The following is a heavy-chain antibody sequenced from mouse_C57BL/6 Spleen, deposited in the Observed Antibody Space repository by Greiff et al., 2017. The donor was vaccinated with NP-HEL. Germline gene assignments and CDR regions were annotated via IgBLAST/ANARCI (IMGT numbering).Heavy chain of an antibody. CDR2: IYPGDGDT. CDR3: ASDYGSSYAY. D-gene: IGHD1-1*01. J-gene: IGHJ2*01. CDR1: GYAFSSYW. Sequence: QVQLKESGAELVKPGASVKISCKASGYAFSSYWMNWVKQRPGKGLEWIGQIYPGDGDTNYNGKFNGKATLTADKSSSTAYMQHSSLTSEDSAVYCCASDYGSSYAYWGQGTTLTVSS. V-gene: IGHV1-80*01.